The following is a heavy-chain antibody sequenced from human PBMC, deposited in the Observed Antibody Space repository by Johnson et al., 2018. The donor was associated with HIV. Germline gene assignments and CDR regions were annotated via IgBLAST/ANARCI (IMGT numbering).Heavy chain of an antibody. D-gene: IGHD6-13*01. Sequence: QVQLVESGGGVVQPGRSLRLSCAASGFTFSSYGMHWVRQAPGKGLEWVAVISYDGSNKYYADSVKGRFTISRDNSKNTLYLQMNSLRAEDTAVYYCARDPLGSSWFEGDAFDIWGQGTMVTVSS. CDR3: ARDPLGSSWFEGDAFDI. CDR1: GFTFSSYG. V-gene: IGHV3-30*03. CDR2: ISYDGSNK. J-gene: IGHJ3*02.